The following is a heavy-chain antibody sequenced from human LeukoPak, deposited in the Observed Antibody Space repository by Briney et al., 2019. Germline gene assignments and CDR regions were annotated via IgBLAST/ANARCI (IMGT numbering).Heavy chain of an antibody. J-gene: IGHJ6*03. D-gene: IGHD2-15*01. V-gene: IGHV4-34*01. CDR1: GGSFSGYY. CDR2: INHSGST. Sequence: PSETLSLTCAVYGGSFSGYYWSWIRQPPGKGLEWIGEINHSGSTNYNPSLKSRVTMSVDTSKNQFSLKLSSVTAADTAVYYCARCSTGVVAATYYYYYMDVWGKGTTVTISS. CDR3: ARCSTGVVAATYYYYYMDV.